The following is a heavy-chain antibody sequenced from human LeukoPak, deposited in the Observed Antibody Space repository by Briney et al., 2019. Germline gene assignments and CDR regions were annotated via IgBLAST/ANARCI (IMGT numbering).Heavy chain of an antibody. Sequence: GGSLRLSCAAAGFTFSSYGMHWVREAPGKGLERVAVISYDGSNKYYADSVKGRFTISRDNSKNTLYLQMNSLRAADTAVYYCAKEEDYGDYTDYWGQGTLVTVSS. D-gene: IGHD4-17*01. CDR3: AKEEDYGDYTDY. V-gene: IGHV3-30*18. J-gene: IGHJ4*02. CDR2: ISYDGSNK. CDR1: GFTFSSYG.